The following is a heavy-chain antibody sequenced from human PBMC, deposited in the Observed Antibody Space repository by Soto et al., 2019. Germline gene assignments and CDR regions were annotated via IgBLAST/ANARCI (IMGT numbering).Heavy chain of an antibody. D-gene: IGHD2-15*01. Sequence: TSETLSLTCTVSGGSISSGDYYWSWIRQPPGKGLEWIGYIYYSGSTYYNPSLKSRVTISVDTSKNQFSLKLSSVTAADTAVYYCARGGRYCSGGSCYSFDYWGQGTLVTVS. CDR2: IYYSGST. J-gene: IGHJ4*02. CDR1: GGSISSGDYY. CDR3: ARGGRYCSGGSCYSFDY. V-gene: IGHV4-30-4*01.